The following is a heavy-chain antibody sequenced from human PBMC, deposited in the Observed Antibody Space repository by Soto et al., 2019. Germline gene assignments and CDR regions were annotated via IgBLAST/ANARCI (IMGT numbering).Heavy chain of an antibody. CDR1: GGTFSSYT. V-gene: IGHV1-69*13. D-gene: IGHD3-9*01. CDR3: ATCDGTGYYLYYFDY. CDR2: IFPISGTT. J-gene: IGHJ4*02. Sequence: GASVKVSCKASGGTFSSYTVSWVRQAPGQGLEWVGGIFPISGTTNYAQKLQGRVTIAADESTTTAYMELSSLKSEDTAMYYCATCDGTGYYLYYFDYWGQGTLVTVSS.